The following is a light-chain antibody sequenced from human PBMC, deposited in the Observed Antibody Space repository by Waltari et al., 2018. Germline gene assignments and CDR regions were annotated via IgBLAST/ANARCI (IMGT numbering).Light chain of an antibody. CDR1: NSNIGAGYD. V-gene: IGLV1-40*01. CDR2: GKV. Sequence: QSVLTQPPSVSGAPGQRVTISCTGNNSNIGAGYDVHWFQQLPGTAPKLLIYGKVNRPSGFPDRFSGSKSGTSTSLAITGLQAEDEADYYCLSYDSSLSGYVFGSGTKVTVL. J-gene: IGLJ1*01. CDR3: LSYDSSLSGYV.